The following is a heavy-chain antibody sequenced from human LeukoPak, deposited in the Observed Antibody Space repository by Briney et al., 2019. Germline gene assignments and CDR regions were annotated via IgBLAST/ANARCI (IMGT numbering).Heavy chain of an antibody. D-gene: IGHD6-19*01. CDR3: ARDVAVEWLVPFDY. J-gene: IGHJ4*02. Sequence: PGGSLRLSCAASGFTFSSYEMNWVRQAPRKGLEWVSYISSSGSTIYYADSVKGRFTISRDNAKNSLYLQMNSLRAEDTAVYYCARDVAVEWLVPFDYWGQGTLVTVSS. CDR2: ISSSGSTI. CDR1: GFTFSSYE. V-gene: IGHV3-48*03.